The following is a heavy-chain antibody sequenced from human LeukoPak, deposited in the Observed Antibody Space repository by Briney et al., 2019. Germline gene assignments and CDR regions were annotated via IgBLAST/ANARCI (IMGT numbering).Heavy chain of an antibody. J-gene: IGHJ4*02. Sequence: PSETLSLTCAVSGESFSGYYWSWIRQPPGKGLEGMREINHSGSTNYNPSLKSRVTISADTSKNQFSLKLSSVTAADTAVYYCARVRSRGWLGYGYWGQGTLVTVSS. V-gene: IGHV4-34*01. CDR2: INHSGST. D-gene: IGHD5-18*01. CDR3: ARVRSRGWLGYGY. CDR1: GESFSGYY.